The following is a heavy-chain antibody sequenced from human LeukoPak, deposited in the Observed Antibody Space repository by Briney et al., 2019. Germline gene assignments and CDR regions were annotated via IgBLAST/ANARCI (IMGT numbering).Heavy chain of an antibody. J-gene: IGHJ6*03. D-gene: IGHD6-13*01. CDR2: ISSSSSYI. CDR3: ARKPISIANYYYYYMDV. V-gene: IGHV3-21*01. CDR1: GFTFSTTG. Sequence: GGSLRLSCAASGFTFSTTGMNWVRQAPGKGLEWVSSISSSSSYIYYAVSLKGRFTISRDNAKNSLYLQMNSLRAEDTAGYYCARKPISIANYYYYYMDVWGKGTTVTVSS.